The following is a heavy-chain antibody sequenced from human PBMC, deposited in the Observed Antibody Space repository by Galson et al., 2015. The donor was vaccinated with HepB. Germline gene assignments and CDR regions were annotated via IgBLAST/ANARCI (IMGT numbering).Heavy chain of an antibody. Sequence: QSGAEVKKPGASVKVSCKASGYTFTGYYMHWVRQAPGQGLEWMGWINPNSGGTNYAQKFQGRVTVTRDTSISTAYMELSRLRSDDTAVYYCAREWFDRIGYCSSTSCSDAFDIWGQGTMVTVSS. CDR1: GYTFTGYY. CDR2: INPNSGGT. D-gene: IGHD2-2*01. V-gene: IGHV1-2*02. J-gene: IGHJ3*02. CDR3: AREWFDRIGYCSSTSCSDAFDI.